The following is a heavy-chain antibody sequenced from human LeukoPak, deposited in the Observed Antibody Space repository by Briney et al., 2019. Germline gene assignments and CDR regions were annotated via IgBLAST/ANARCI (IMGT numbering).Heavy chain of an antibody. CDR2: INSDGSST. CDR1: GFTFSSYW. V-gene: IGHV3-74*01. J-gene: IGHJ4*02. Sequence: PGGSLRLSCAASGFTFSSYWMHWVRQVPGKGLVWVSRINSDGSSTSYADSVKGRFTISRDNSKNTLYLQMGSLRAEDMAVYYCARGTGSSLLWFGTRLGYWGQGTLVTVSS. D-gene: IGHD3-10*01. CDR3: ARGTGSSLLWFGTRLGY.